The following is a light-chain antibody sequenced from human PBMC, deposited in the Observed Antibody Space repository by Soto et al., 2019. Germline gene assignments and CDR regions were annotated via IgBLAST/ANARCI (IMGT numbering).Light chain of an antibody. CDR3: QQYDTSTGT. Sequence: EIVLTQSPGTPSLSPGERATLSCRASQSVSSNSLAWFQQKPGQAPRLLISGASSRATGIPDRFSGSGSGTDFTLTISRLEPEDFAVYYCQQYDTSTGTFGQGTKVEVK. V-gene: IGKV3-20*01. J-gene: IGKJ1*01. CDR2: GAS. CDR1: QSVSSNS.